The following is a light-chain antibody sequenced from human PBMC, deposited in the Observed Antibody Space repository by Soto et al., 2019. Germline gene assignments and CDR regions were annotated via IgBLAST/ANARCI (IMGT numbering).Light chain of an antibody. CDR1: QSISSW. CDR3: QQYYSYPRT. V-gene: IGKV1-5*01. J-gene: IGKJ1*01. CDR2: AAS. Sequence: IQVTQSPSTLSASVVDRVTITCRASQSISSWLAWYQQKPGKAPKLLIYAASTLQSGVPSRFSGSGSGTDFTLTISCLQSEDFATYYCQQYYSYPRTFGQGTKVDIK.